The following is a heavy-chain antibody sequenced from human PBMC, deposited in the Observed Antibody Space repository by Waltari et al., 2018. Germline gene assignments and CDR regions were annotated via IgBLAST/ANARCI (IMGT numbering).Heavy chain of an antibody. V-gene: IGHV3-21*01. CDR1: GLTFSSYS. J-gene: IGHJ1*01. D-gene: IGHD4-17*01. CDR2: ITSSGSFI. CDR3: AREQESGDYIEYFQP. Sequence: EVQLVESGGGLVKPGGSLRLSCTAPGLTFSSYSMNWVRQAPGKGLEWVSSITSSGSFIYYADSVKGRFTISRHNAKNSLYLQMNSLRAEDTAVYYCAREQESGDYIEYFQPWGQGTLVTVSS.